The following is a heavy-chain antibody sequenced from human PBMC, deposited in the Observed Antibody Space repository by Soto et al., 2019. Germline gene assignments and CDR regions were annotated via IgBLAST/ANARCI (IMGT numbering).Heavy chain of an antibody. CDR2: IYSGGST. CDR1: GFTVSSNY. V-gene: IGHV3-53*01. Sequence: WSLRLSCAASGFTVSSNYMSWVRQAPGKGLEWVSVIYSGGSTYYADSVKGRFTISRDNSKNTLYLQMNSLRAEDTAVYYCARVLGDGYNYAFDYWGQGTLVTVSS. D-gene: IGHD5-12*01. CDR3: ARVLGDGYNYAFDY. J-gene: IGHJ4*02.